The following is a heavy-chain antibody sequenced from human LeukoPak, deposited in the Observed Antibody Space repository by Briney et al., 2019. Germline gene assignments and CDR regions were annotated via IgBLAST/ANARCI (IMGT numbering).Heavy chain of an antibody. CDR3: AKGTVRFLEWGQRGYFDY. V-gene: IGHV5-51*01. CDR2: IYPGDSDT. D-gene: IGHD3-3*01. J-gene: IGHJ4*02. CDR1: GYSFTSYW. Sequence: GESLKISCKGSGYSFTSYWIGWVRQMPGKGLEWMGIIYPGDSDTRYSPSFQGQVTISADKSISTAYLQWSSLKASDTAIYYCAKGTVRFLEWGQRGYFDYWGQGTLVTVSS.